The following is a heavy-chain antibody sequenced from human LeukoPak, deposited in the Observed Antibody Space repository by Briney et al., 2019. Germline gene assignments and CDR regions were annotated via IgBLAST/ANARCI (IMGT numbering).Heavy chain of an antibody. V-gene: IGHV1-18*01. D-gene: IGHD2-15*01. CDR2: ISAYNGNI. CDR3: ATSSYCSGSTCYSYFDY. Sequence: GASVKVSCKASGYTFTSYGISWVRQAPGQGLEWMGWISAYNGNINYAQDFQGRVAMTTDTSTSTAYMELRSLRSDDTAVYYCATSSYCSGSTCYSYFDYWGQGTLVTVSS. J-gene: IGHJ4*02. CDR1: GYTFTSYG.